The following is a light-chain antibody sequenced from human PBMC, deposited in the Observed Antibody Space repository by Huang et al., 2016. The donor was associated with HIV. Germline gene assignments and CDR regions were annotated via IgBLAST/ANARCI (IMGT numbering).Light chain of an antibody. Sequence: EIVMTQSPATLSVSPGQRVTLSCRANRSVSTNLAWYQQRHGQAPSLLIDGSSTRAPGIPARFSGSGSGTDFSLTISSLQSEDFALYYCHQYNNWLLSFGGGTRV. CDR1: RSVSTN. J-gene: IGKJ4*01. CDR2: GSS. CDR3: HQYNNWLLS. V-gene: IGKV3-15*01.